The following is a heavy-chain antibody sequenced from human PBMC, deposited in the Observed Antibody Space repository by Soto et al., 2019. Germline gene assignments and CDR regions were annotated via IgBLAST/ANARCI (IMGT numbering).Heavy chain of an antibody. CDR2: ISAYNGNT. Sequence: ASGKVSCKASGYTFTSYGISWVRQAPGQGLEWMGWISAYNGNTNYAQKLQGRVTMTTDTSTSTAYMELRSLRSDDTAVYYCARDYDFWSGKYYMDVWGKGTTVTVSS. CDR1: GYTFTSYG. D-gene: IGHD3-3*01. CDR3: ARDYDFWSGKYYMDV. J-gene: IGHJ6*03. V-gene: IGHV1-18*01.